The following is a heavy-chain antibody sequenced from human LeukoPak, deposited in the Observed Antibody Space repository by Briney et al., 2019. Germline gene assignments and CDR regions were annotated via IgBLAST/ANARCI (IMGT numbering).Heavy chain of an antibody. D-gene: IGHD3-10*01. Sequence: PGGSLRLSCAASGFTFSSYGMHWVRQAPGKGLEWVAFIRYDGSNKYYADSVKGRFTISRDNSKNTLYLQMNSLRAEDTAVYYCAAQVEVEDLFWYWGQGTLVTVSS. CDR1: GFTFSSYG. V-gene: IGHV3-30*02. CDR3: AAQVEVEDLFWY. CDR2: IRYDGSNK. J-gene: IGHJ4*02.